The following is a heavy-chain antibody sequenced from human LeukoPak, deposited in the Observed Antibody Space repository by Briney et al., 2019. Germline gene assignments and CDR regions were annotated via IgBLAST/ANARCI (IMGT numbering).Heavy chain of an antibody. J-gene: IGHJ4*02. CDR3: ARGYSSSWNYLDY. CDR1: GGPISNYW. CDR2: VFDSGST. D-gene: IGHD6-13*01. V-gene: IGHV4-59*01. Sequence: SETLSLTCTVSGGPISNYWWSWIRQPPGKGLEWIGYVFDSGSTNYNPSLKSRVTISVDTSKPQFSLKVSSVTAAATAVYCCARGYSSSWNYLDYWGQGTLVTVSS.